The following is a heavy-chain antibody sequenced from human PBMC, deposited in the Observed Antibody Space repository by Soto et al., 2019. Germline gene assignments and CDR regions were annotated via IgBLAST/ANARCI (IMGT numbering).Heavy chain of an antibody. D-gene: IGHD1-7*01. J-gene: IGHJ4*02. CDR1: GGSISSYY. Sequence: SETLSLTCTVSGGSISSYYWSWIRQPPGKGLEWIGYIYYSGSTNYNPSLKSRVTISVDTSKNQFSLKLSSVTAADTAVYYCARFDFMELRDGFYYWGQGTLVTVSS. V-gene: IGHV4-59*01. CDR2: IYYSGST. CDR3: ARFDFMELRDGFYY.